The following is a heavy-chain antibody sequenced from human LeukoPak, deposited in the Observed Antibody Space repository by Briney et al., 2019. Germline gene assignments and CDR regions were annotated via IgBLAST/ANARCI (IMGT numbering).Heavy chain of an antibody. CDR1: GFAYSGSS. J-gene: IGHJ4*02. CDR2: IQRDGSSP. CDR3: SRGHYGPDY. D-gene: IGHD3-16*01. Sequence: GGSLRLSCTASGFAYSGSSMHWVRQAPGKGLEWVSGIQRDGSSPTYADSMKGRFTISRDNAKGSVYLQVNILRAEDTAVYYCSRGHYGPDYWGQGTLVTVSS. V-gene: IGHV3-74*01.